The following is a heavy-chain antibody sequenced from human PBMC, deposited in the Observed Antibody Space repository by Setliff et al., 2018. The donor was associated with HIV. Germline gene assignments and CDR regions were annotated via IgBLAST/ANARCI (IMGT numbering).Heavy chain of an antibody. D-gene: IGHD7-27*01. CDR2: ISGDTRII. J-gene: IGHJ4*02. CDR1: GFTFSSYS. CDR3: ARDLNWGFDY. V-gene: IGHV3-48*01. Sequence: GGSLRLSCAASGFTFSSYSMNWVRQAPGKGLEWVSYISGDTRIINYANSVKGRFTISRDNAKNSLYLQMNSLRVEDTALYYCARDLNWGFDYWGQGTLVTVPQ.